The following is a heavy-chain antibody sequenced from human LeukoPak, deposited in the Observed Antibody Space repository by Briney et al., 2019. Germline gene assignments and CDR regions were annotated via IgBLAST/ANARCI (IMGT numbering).Heavy chain of an antibody. Sequence: SETLSLTCTVSGGSISSDSYYWGRIRQSPGKGLEWIGNIYYSGSTYYSPSLKSRVTISVDTSKNQFSLKLSSVTAADTAVYYCARDGYNPIDYWGQGTLVTVSS. J-gene: IGHJ4*02. CDR2: IYYSGST. V-gene: IGHV4-39*02. CDR3: ARDGYNPIDY. CDR1: GGSISSDSYY. D-gene: IGHD5-24*01.